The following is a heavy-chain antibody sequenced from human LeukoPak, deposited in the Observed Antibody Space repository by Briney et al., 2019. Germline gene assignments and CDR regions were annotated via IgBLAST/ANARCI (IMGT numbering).Heavy chain of an antibody. CDR2: INPNSGGT. CDR3: AREPQYGSGSYYSFDY. Sequence: GASVKVSCKASGYTFTGYYMHWVRQAPGQGLEWMGWINPNSGGTNYAQKFQGWVTMTRDTSISTAYMELSRLRSSDTAVYYCAREPQYGSGSYYSFDYWGQGTLVTVSS. D-gene: IGHD3-10*01. J-gene: IGHJ4*02. CDR1: GYTFTGYY. V-gene: IGHV1-2*04.